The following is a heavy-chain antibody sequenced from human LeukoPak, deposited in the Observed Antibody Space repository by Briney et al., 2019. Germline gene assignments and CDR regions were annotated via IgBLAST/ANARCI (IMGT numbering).Heavy chain of an antibody. CDR2: INHSGTT. CDR3: AVVVPTPRKYNTGWSIDF. CDR1: GESFSGYF. D-gene: IGHD6-19*01. Sequence: PSETLSLTCAVNGESFSGYFWSWIRLPPGRGLEWIGEINHSGTTNNNPSLKNRVTISIDTSQNHVSLKLSSVTAADTAVYYCAVVVPTPRKYNTGWSIDFWGQGTLVTVSS. J-gene: IGHJ4*02. V-gene: IGHV4-34*01.